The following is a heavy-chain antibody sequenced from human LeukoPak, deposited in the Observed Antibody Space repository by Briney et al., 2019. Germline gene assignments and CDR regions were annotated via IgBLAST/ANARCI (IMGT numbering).Heavy chain of an antibody. J-gene: IGHJ5*02. D-gene: IGHD2-15*01. V-gene: IGHV3-33*01. CDR2: IWYDGSNK. CDR1: GFTFSSYG. CDR3: ARNLPYCSGGSCYSLNWFDP. Sequence: PGGSLRLSCAASGFTFSSYGMHSVRQAPGKGLEWVAVIWYDGSNKYYADSVKGRFTISRDNSKNTLYLQMNSLRAEDTAVYYCARNLPYCSGGSCYSLNWFDPWGQGTLVTVSS.